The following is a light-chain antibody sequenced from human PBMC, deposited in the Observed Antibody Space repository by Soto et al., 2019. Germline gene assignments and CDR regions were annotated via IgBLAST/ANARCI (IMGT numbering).Light chain of an antibody. V-gene: IGLV1-40*01. J-gene: IGLJ1*01. CDR3: QSYDSSLNEV. Sequence: QSVLTQPPSVSGAPGQRVTISCTGSGSNIGAGFDVHWYQQLPGTVPKLLIFGNKNRPSGVPDRFSGSKSGTSASLAITGLQAEDEADYYCQSYDSSLNEVFGTGTKVTVL. CDR2: GNK. CDR1: GSNIGAGFD.